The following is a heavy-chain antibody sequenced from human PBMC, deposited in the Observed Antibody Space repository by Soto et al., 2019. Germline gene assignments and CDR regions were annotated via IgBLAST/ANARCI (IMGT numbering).Heavy chain of an antibody. J-gene: IGHJ6*01. V-gene: IGHV3-11*01. Sequence: QVQLVESGGVLVEPGGSLRLACAASGFIFSDYYMSWIRQAPGKGLEWVSYIRSSVSTKYYADSVKGRFTISRDNAKNSRYVQMHSLTAEDTAVYYCARACIVRGVIPDYYCLDVWGQGTTVTVSS. CDR3: ARACIVRGVIPDYYCLDV. CDR2: IRSSVSTK. CDR1: GFIFSDYY. D-gene: IGHD3-10*01.